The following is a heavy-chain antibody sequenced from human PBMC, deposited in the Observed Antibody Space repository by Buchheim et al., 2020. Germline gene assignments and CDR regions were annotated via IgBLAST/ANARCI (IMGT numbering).Heavy chain of an antibody. CDR1: GYSFTSYW. V-gene: IGHV5-51*03. CDR2: IYPGDSDT. Sequence: EVQLVQSGAEVKKPGESLKISCKGSGYSFTSYWIGWVRQMPGKGLEWMGIIYPGDSDTRYSPSFQGQVTISAAKSISPAYLQWSSLKASDTAMYYCARLNYDILAGYYKHYYYGMDVWGQGTT. J-gene: IGHJ6*02. D-gene: IGHD3-9*01. CDR3: ARLNYDILAGYYKHYYYGMDV.